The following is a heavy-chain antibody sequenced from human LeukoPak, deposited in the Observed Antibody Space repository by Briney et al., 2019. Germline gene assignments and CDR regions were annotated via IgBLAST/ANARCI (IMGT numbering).Heavy chain of an antibody. Sequence: GGSLRLSCAASGFTVSSNYMSWVRQAPGKGLEWVSVIYSGGSTYYADSVKGRFTISRDNSKNTLYLQMNCLRAEDTAVYYCAIRLRYFDWNYGMDVWGKGTTVTVSS. D-gene: IGHD3-9*01. V-gene: IGHV3-53*01. CDR1: GFTVSSNY. CDR3: AIRLRYFDWNYGMDV. CDR2: IYSGGST. J-gene: IGHJ6*04.